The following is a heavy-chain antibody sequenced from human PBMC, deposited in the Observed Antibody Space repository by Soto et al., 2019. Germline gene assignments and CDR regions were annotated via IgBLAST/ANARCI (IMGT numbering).Heavy chain of an antibody. CDR2: IYYSGST. Sequence: SETLSLTCTVSGGSISSGGYYWSWIRQHPGKSLEWIGYIYYSGSTYYNPSLKSRVTISVDTSKNQFSLKLSSVTAADTAVYYCAIYLWYCSSTGCLYNWFDPWGQGTLVTVSS. CDR3: AIYLWYCSSTGCLYNWFDP. J-gene: IGHJ5*02. D-gene: IGHD2-2*01. CDR1: GGSISSGGYY. V-gene: IGHV4-31*03.